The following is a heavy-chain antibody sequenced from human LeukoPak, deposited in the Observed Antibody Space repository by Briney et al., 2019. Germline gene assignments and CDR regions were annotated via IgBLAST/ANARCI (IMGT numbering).Heavy chain of an antibody. V-gene: IGHV4-31*03. Sequence: PSETLSLTCTVSGGSITSGGYCWSWIRQHPGKGLEWIGYVCHDGGTSYNPSLKSRVTVAIDTSKNQFSLKLNSVTAADTAVFYCAKEGRDSGGCNGWFEPWGQGTLVTVSS. D-gene: IGHD2-15*01. J-gene: IGHJ5*02. CDR3: AKEGRDSGGCNGWFEP. CDR1: GGSITSGGYC. CDR2: VCHDGGT.